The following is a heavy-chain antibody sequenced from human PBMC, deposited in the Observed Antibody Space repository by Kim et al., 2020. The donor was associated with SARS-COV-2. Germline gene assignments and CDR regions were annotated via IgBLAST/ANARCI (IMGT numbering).Heavy chain of an antibody. J-gene: IGHJ4*02. CDR3: ARDRGGTGAVFDY. V-gene: IGHV3-53*01. Sequence: YADSVKGQFTISRDNSKNTVYLQMNSLRVEDTAVYFCARDRGGTGAVFDYWGQGTLVTVSS. D-gene: IGHD3-16*01.